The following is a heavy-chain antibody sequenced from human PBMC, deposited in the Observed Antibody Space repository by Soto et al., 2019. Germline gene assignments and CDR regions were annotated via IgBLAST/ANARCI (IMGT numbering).Heavy chain of an antibody. J-gene: IGHJ6*02. CDR2: INHSGST. D-gene: IGHD4-17*01. CDR3: AYGDVYYYYYGMDV. V-gene: IGHV4-34*01. CDR1: GGSFSGYY. Sequence: SETLSLTCAVYGGSFSGYYWSWIRQPPGKGLEWIGEINHSGSTNYNPSLKSRVTISVDTSKNQFSLKLSSVTAADTAVYYCAYGDVYYYYYGMDVWGQGTTVTVSS.